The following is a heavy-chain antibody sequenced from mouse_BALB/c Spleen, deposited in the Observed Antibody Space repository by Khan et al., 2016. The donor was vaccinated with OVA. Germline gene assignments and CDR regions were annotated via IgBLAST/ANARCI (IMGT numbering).Heavy chain of an antibody. Sequence: QVQLKESGPELVRPGVSVKISCKGSGYTFTDYSMHWVKQSHAKSLAWIGVISTDSVNTNYNQKFKGKATLTVDKSSSTAYMELARMTSEDSAIYYFAIRDYFDYWGQGTTLTVSA. CDR1: GYTFTDYS. CDR3: AIRDYFDY. V-gene: IGHV1S137*01. CDR2: ISTDSVNT. J-gene: IGHJ2*01.